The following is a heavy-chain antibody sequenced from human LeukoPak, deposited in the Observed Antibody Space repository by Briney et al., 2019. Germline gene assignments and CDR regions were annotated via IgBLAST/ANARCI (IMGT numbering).Heavy chain of an antibody. CDR3: AKDSGSQSHLDY. Sequence: GGSLRLSCAASGFTFSSYGMHWVRQAPGKGLEWVAFIRYDGSDKYYADSVKGLFTISRDNSKNTLYLQMNSLRAEDTAVYYCAKDSGSQSHLDYWGQGTLVTVSS. J-gene: IGHJ4*02. CDR2: IRYDGSDK. V-gene: IGHV3-30*02. CDR1: GFTFSSYG. D-gene: IGHD1-26*01.